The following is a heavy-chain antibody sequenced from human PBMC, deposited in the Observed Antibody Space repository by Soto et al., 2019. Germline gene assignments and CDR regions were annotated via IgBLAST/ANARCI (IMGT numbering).Heavy chain of an antibody. J-gene: IGHJ4*02. Sequence: GGSLRLSCAASGFTFSSYGMHWVRQAPGKGLEWVAVISYDGSNKYYADSVKGRFTISRDNSKNTLYLQMNSLRAEDTAVYYCAKGVGNSGYFDYWGQGTLVTVSS. V-gene: IGHV3-30*18. D-gene: IGHD1-26*01. CDR1: GFTFSSYG. CDR3: AKGVGNSGYFDY. CDR2: ISYDGSNK.